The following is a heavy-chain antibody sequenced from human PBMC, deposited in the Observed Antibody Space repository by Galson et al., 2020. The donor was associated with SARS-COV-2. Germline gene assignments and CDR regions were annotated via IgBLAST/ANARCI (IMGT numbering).Heavy chain of an antibody. CDR3: ARGGKGGYYYMDV. J-gene: IGHJ6*03. CDR2: IWYDGSNK. Sequence: GESLKISCAASGFTFSSYGMHWVRQAPGKGLEWVAVIWYDGSNKYYADSVKGRFTISRDNSKNTLYLQMNSLRAEDTAVYYCARGGKGGYYYMDVWGKGTTVTVSS. V-gene: IGHV3-33*01. CDR1: GFTFSSYG. D-gene: IGHD3-16*01.